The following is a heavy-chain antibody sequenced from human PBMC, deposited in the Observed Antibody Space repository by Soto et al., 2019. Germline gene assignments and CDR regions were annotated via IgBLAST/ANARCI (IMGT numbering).Heavy chain of an antibody. D-gene: IGHD4-17*01. CDR3: AKDTPKHGDYTWNY. V-gene: IGHV3-49*03. J-gene: IGHJ4*02. CDR2: IRSKAYGGTT. Sequence: PGGSLRLSCTASGFTFGDYAMSWFRQAPGKGLEWVGFIRSKAYGGTTEYAASVKGRFTISRDNSKNTLYLQMNSLRAEDTAVYYCAKDTPKHGDYTWNYWGQGTLVTVSS. CDR1: GFTFGDYA.